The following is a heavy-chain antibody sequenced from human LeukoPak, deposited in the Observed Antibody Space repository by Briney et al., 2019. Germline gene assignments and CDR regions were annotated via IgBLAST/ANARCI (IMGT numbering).Heavy chain of an antibody. J-gene: IGHJ4*02. CDR1: GYSFTSYW. V-gene: IGHV5-51*01. CDR3: ARRAIVGYCSSTSCSYYFDY. D-gene: IGHD2-2*01. CDR2: IYPGDADT. Sequence: GESLKISCKGSGYSFTSYWIGWVRQMPGKGLERIGIIYPGDADTRYSPSFQGQVTISADKSISTAYLQWSSLKASDTAMYYCARRAIVGYCSSTSCSYYFDYWGQGTLVTVSS.